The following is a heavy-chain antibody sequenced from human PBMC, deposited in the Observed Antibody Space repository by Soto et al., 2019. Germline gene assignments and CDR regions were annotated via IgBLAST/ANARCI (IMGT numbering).Heavy chain of an antibody. CDR3: VKVASPTVKGPFDY. Sequence: GGSLRLSCSASGFTFSSYAMHWVRQAPGKGLEYVSAISSNGGSTYYADSVKGRFTISRDNSKDTLYLQMSSLRAEDTAVYYCVKVASPTVKGPFDYWGQGTLVTVSS. V-gene: IGHV3-64D*08. J-gene: IGHJ4*02. D-gene: IGHD4-4*01. CDR1: GFTFSSYA. CDR2: ISSNGGST.